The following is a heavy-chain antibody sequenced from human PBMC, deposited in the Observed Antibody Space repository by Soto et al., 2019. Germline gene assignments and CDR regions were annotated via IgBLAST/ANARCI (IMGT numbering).Heavy chain of an antibody. V-gene: IGHV3-23*01. CDR3: ANSLLPCPFYYYVMDV. J-gene: IGHJ6*02. CDR2: ISGSGGST. Sequence: PGRSLRLSCAAYGFTFSSYAMSWVRQAPGKGLEWVSAISGSGGSTYYADSVKGRFTISRDNSKNTLYLQMNSLRAEDTAVYYCANSLLPCPFYYYVMDVWGQGTKVTVSS. CDR1: GFTFSSYA. D-gene: IGHD2-2*01.